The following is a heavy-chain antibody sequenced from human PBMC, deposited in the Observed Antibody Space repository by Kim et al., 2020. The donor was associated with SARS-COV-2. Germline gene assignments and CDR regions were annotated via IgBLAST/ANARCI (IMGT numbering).Heavy chain of an antibody. CDR1: GGSISSSSYY. Sequence: SETLSLTCTVSGGSISSSSYYWGWIRQPPGKGLEWIGSIYYSGSTYYNPSLKSRVTISVDTSKNQFSLKLSSVTAADTAVYYCARWFRGTMVRGVIDYWGQGTLVTVSS. J-gene: IGHJ4*02. V-gene: IGHV4-39*01. CDR3: ARWFRGTMVRGVIDY. D-gene: IGHD3-10*01. CDR2: IYYSGST.